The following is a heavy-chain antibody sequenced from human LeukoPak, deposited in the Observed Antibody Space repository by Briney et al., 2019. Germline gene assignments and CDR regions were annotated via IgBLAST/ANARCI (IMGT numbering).Heavy chain of an antibody. CDR1: GFTFDDYA. Sequence: GGSLRLSCAASGFTFDDYAMHWVRQAPGKGLEWVSGISWNSGSIGYADSVKGRFTISRDNSKNTLYLQMNSLRAEDTAVYYCARTTDLDYYYMDVWGKGTTVTISS. CDR2: ISWNSGSI. CDR3: ARTTDLDYYYMDV. J-gene: IGHJ6*03. V-gene: IGHV3-9*01. D-gene: IGHD4-17*01.